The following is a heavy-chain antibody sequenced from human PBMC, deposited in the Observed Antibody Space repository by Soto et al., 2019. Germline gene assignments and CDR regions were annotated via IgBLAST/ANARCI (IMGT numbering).Heavy chain of an antibody. V-gene: IGHV4-59*01. CDR1: GGSISSYY. CDR3: ARITDGDYYYYYYGMDV. J-gene: IGHJ6*02. Sequence: SETLSLTCTVSGGSISSYYWSWIRQPPGKGLEWIGYIYYSGSTNYNPPLKSRVTISVDTSKNQFSLKLSSVTAADTAVYFFARITDGDYYYYYYGMDVWGQGTTVTVSS. D-gene: IGHD4-17*01. CDR2: IYYSGST.